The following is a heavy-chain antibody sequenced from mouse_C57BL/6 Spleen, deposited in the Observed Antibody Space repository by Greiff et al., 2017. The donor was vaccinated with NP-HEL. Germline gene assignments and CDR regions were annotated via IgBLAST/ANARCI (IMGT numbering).Heavy chain of an antibody. CDR1: GFTFSDYY. V-gene: IGHV5-16*01. D-gene: IGHD2-4*01. CDR3: ARDYDYDRVYYFDY. Sequence: EVQLVESEGGLVQPGSSMKLSCTASGFTFSDYYMAWVRQVPEKGLEWVANINYDGSSTYYLDSLKSRFIISRDNAKNILYLQMSSLKSEDTATYYCARDYDYDRVYYFDYWGQGTTLTVSS. CDR2: INYDGSST. J-gene: IGHJ2*01.